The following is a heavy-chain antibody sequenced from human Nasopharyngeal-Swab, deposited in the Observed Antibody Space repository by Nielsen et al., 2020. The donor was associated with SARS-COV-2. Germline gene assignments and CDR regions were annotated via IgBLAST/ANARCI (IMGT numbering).Heavy chain of an antibody. CDR2: IHASGKS. CDR1: GDSISTQY. CDR3: ASSGYSYGTGPYDY. D-gene: IGHD5-18*01. V-gene: IGHV4-4*07. Sequence: SETLSLTCTVSGDSISTQYWSWVRQPAGKGLEWIGHIHASGKSNYNPSLKSRVNMSVDTSKKQFSLRLSSVTAADTAVYYCASSGYSYGTGPYDYWGQGTLVTVSS. J-gene: IGHJ4*02.